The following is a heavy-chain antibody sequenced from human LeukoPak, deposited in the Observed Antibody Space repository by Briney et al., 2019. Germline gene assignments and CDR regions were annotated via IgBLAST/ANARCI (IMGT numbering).Heavy chain of an antibody. CDR3: ARIPHRVPHNWFDP. CDR2: MNPHSANA. CDR1: GYTFTSYD. V-gene: IGHV1-8*01. Sequence: ASVRVSCKASGYTFTSYDINWVRQAAGQGLEWMGWMNPHSANAGYAQKFQGRVTMTRDTSISTAYMELSSLRSDDTAVYYCARIPHRVPHNWFDPWGQGTLVTVSS. D-gene: IGHD2-2*01. J-gene: IGHJ5*02.